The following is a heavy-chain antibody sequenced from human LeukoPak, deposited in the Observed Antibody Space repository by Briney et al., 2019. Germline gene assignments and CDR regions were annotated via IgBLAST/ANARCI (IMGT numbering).Heavy chain of an antibody. CDR3: AGGPGYTAMDY. CDR2: INHSGST. CDR1: GGSFSGYY. V-gene: IGHV4-34*01. J-gene: IGHJ4*02. Sequence: SETLSLTCAVYGGSFSGYYWSWIRQPPGKGLEWIGEINHSGSTNYNPSLKSRVTISVDTSKNQFSLKLSSVTAADTAVYYCAGGPGYTAMDYWGQGTLVTVSS. D-gene: IGHD5-18*01.